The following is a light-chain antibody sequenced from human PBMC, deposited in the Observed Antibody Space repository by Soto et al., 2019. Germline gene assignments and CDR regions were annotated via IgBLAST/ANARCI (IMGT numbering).Light chain of an antibody. CDR1: QSVLYSSNNKNY. Sequence: DIVMTQSPDSLAVSLGERATINCKSSQSVLYSSNNKNYLAWYQQKPGQPPKLLIYWASTRESGVPDRFSGRGSGTDFTLTISSLQAEDVEVYYCQQYYSTHPEFGQRTKADIX. J-gene: IGKJ1*01. CDR3: QQYYSTHPE. CDR2: WAS. V-gene: IGKV4-1*01.